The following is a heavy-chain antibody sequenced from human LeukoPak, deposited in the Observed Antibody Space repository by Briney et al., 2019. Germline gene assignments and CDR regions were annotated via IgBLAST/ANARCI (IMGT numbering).Heavy chain of an antibody. J-gene: IGHJ6*02. Sequence: ASVKVSCKASGYTFTGYYMHWVRQAPGQGLEWMGWINPNSGGTNYAQKFQGRVTMTRDTSISTAYMELSRLRSDDTAVYYCARDATPLYYGMDVWGQGTTVTVSS. CDR2: INPNSGGT. CDR1: GYTFTGYY. V-gene: IGHV1-2*02. CDR3: ARDATPLYYGMDV.